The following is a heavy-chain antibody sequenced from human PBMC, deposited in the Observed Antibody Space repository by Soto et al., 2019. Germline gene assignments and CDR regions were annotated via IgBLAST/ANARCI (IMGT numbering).Heavy chain of an antibody. CDR1: GGSIIGYY. V-gene: IGHV4-4*07. CDR3: ARMRAAGTFDY. D-gene: IGHD6-13*01. Sequence: LTCTVSGGSIIGYYWSCIRQPAGKGLEWIGRIYSDGSTNYNPSLKSRVTMSVDTSKNQFSLKLTSMTAADTAMYYCARMRAAGTFDYWGQGTLVTVPQ. CDR2: IYSDGST. J-gene: IGHJ4*02.